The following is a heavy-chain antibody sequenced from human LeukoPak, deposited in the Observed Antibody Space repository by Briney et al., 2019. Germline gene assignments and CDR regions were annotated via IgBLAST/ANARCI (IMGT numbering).Heavy chain of an antibody. CDR2: ISSSSSYI. D-gene: IGHD3-16*02. CDR3: ARDDYTYYDYVWGSYRYTDYFDY. V-gene: IGHV3-21*01. Sequence: PGGSLRLSCAASGFTFSSYSMNWVRQAPGKGLEWVSSISSSSSYIYYADSVKGRFTVSRDNSKNTLYLQMNSLRAEGTAVYYCARDDYTYYDYVWGSYRYTDYFDYWGQGTLVTVSS. J-gene: IGHJ4*02. CDR1: GFTFSSYS.